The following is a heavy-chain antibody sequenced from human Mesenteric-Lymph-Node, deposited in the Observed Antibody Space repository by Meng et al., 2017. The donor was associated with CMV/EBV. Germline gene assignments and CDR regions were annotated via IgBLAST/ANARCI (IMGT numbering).Heavy chain of an antibody. V-gene: IGHV4-61*08. D-gene: IGHD2-2*01. CDR1: GGSVSSGGYY. CDR2: IYYSGST. J-gene: IGHJ6*02. CDR3: ARGSCSSTTCHHYYYYYGMDV. Sequence: SETLSLTCTVSGGSVSSGGYYWSWIRQPPGKGLEWIGYIYYSGSTNYNFSLKSRVTLSVDTSKNQFSLKLSSVTAADTAVYFCARGSCSSTTCHHYYYYYGMDVWGQGTTVTVSS.